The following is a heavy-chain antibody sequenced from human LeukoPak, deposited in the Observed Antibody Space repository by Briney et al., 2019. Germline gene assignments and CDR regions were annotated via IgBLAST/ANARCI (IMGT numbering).Heavy chain of an antibody. Sequence: PSETLSLTCTVSGGSISSYYWSWIRQPAGEGLEWIGRIYTSGSTNYNPSLKSRVTISVDTSKNQFSLKLSSVTAADTAVYYCARGERYSGYDNFDYWGQGTLVTVSS. D-gene: IGHD5-12*01. CDR3: ARGERYSGYDNFDY. CDR1: GGSISSYY. J-gene: IGHJ4*02. V-gene: IGHV4-4*07. CDR2: IYTSGST.